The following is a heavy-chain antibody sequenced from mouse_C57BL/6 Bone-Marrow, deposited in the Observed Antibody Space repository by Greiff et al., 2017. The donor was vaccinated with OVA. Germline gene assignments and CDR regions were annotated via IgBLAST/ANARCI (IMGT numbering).Heavy chain of an antibody. D-gene: IGHD2-4*01. J-gene: IGHJ4*01. CDR3: ARRGDYDRGYYAMDY. Sequence: EVQLQESGGGLVQPGGSLKLSCAASGFTFSDYYMYWVRQTPEKRLEWVAYISNGGGSTYYPDTVKGRFTISRDNAKNTLYLQMSRLKSEDTAMYYCARRGDYDRGYYAMDYWGQGTSVTVSS. CDR1: GFTFSDYY. CDR2: ISNGGGST. V-gene: IGHV5-12*01.